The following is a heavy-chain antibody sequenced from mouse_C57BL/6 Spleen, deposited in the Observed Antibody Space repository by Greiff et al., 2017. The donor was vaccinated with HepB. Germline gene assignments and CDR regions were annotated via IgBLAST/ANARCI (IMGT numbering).Heavy chain of an antibody. V-gene: IGHV10-1*01. D-gene: IGHD1-1*01. CDR3: VRGGGALLYYYGTGGAMDY. CDR2: IRSKSNNYAT. Sequence: EVQRVESGGGLVQPKGSLKLSCAASGFSFNTYAMNWVRQAPGKGLEWVARIRSKSNNYATYYADSVKDRFTISRDDSESMLYLQMNNLKTEDTAMYYCVRGGGALLYYYGTGGAMDYWGQGTSVTVSS. J-gene: IGHJ4*01. CDR1: GFSFNTYA.